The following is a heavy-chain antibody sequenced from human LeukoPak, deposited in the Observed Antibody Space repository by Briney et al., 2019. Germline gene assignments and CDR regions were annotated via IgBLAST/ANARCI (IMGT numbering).Heavy chain of an antibody. D-gene: IGHD4-17*01. CDR3: ARDSTVTTFRGCVDP. V-gene: IGHV1-46*01. Sequence: ASVKVSCKASGYTFTNYYVHWVRQAPGQGLEWMGVINPSGGSTNYAQKFEGRATMTRDTYTSTVYMELSSLRSEDTAVYYCARDSTVTTFRGCVDPWGQGTLVTVSS. J-gene: IGHJ5*02. CDR1: GYTFTNYY. CDR2: INPSGGST.